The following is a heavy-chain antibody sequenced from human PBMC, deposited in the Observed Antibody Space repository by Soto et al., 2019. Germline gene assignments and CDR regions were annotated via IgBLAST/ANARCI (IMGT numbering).Heavy chain of an antibody. D-gene: IGHD1-26*01. V-gene: IGHV3-21*01. CDR1: GFTFSSYS. CDR2: ISSSSSYI. J-gene: IGHJ6*02. Sequence: GGSLRLSYAASGFTFSSYSMNWVRQAPGKGLEWVSSISSSSSYIYYADSVKGRFTISRDNAKNSLYLQMNSLRAEDTAVYYCARSSGSYYPYYYYYGMDVWGQGTTVTVSS. CDR3: ARSSGSYYPYYYYYGMDV.